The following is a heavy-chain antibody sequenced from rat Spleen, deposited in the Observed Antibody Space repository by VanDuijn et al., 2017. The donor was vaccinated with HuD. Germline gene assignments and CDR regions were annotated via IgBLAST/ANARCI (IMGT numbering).Heavy chain of an antibody. J-gene: IGHJ2*01. CDR3: TRGTYFRH. Sequence: EVRLVESGGGLVQPGRSLKLSCAASGFTFSDYNMAWVRQAPKKGLEWVATITNASGRTYYPDSVKGRFTISRDIAKSTLYLQMSNLRSEDTATYYCTRGTYFRHWGQGVMVTVSS. CDR1: GFTFSDYN. V-gene: IGHV5S10*01. D-gene: IGHD4-6*01. CDR2: ITNASGRT.